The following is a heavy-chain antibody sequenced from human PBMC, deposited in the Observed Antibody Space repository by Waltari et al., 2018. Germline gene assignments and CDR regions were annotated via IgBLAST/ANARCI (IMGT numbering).Heavy chain of an antibody. CDR2: INPNSGGT. D-gene: IGHD2-15*01. Sequence: QVQLVQSGAEVKKPGASVKVSCKASGYTFTGYYMHWVRQAPGQGLEWMGWINPNSGGTNYAQKFQGRVTMTRDTSISTAYMELSRLRSDDTAVYYCAICSGGSCLYNWFDPWGQGTLVTVSS. J-gene: IGHJ5*02. CDR3: AICSGGSCLYNWFDP. V-gene: IGHV1-2*02. CDR1: GYTFTGYY.